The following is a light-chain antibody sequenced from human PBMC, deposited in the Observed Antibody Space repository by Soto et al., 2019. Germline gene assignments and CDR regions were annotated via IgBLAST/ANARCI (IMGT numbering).Light chain of an antibody. CDR3: QQRSNWPPIT. J-gene: IGKJ5*01. V-gene: IGKV3-11*01. CDR1: QSVKTF. CDR2: DAS. Sequence: QSPATLSLSPGERATLSCRASQSVKTFLAWYQQRPGQAPRLLIHDASHRAAGIPARFSGSGFGTDFTLTISSLEPEDAAVYYCQQRSNWPPITFGQGTRLEIK.